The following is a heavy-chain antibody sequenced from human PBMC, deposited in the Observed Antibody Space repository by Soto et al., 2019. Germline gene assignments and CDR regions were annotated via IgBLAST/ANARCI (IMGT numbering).Heavy chain of an antibody. Sequence: QVHLEQSGAEVKKPGDSVKVSCKASGYTFTHFYITWVRQAPGQGLEWMGAISPHNSNTNFAQKFQGRVTLTTDTSTNTAYMELRSLTSDDTAVYYCARDEGGYDILTGYYKAHHFDYWGQGVLVTVSS. D-gene: IGHD3-9*01. V-gene: IGHV1-18*01. J-gene: IGHJ4*02. CDR3: ARDEGGYDILTGYYKAHHFDY. CDR2: ISPHNSNT. CDR1: GYTFTHFY.